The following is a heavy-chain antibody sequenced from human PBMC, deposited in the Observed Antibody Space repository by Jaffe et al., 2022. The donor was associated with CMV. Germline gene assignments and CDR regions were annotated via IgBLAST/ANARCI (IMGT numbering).Heavy chain of an antibody. CDR3: ARGIGWDSSGYPPNWFDP. CDR2: ISSSGSTI. J-gene: IGHJ5*02. Sequence: EVQLVESGGGLVQPGGSLRLSCAASGFTFSSYEMNWVRQAPGKGLEWVSYISSSGSTIYYADSVKGRFTISRDNAKNSLYLQMNSLRAEDTAVYYCARGIGWDSSGYPPNWFDPWGQGTLVTVSS. V-gene: IGHV3-48*03. CDR1: GFTFSSYE. D-gene: IGHD3-22*01.